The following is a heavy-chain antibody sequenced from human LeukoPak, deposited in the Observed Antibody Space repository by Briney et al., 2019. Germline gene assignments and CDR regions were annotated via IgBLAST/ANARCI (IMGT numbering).Heavy chain of an antibody. D-gene: IGHD3-10*01. CDR1: GYLIRNNFY. CDR3: ARDPGLGGGSGSYYSYYYYYMDV. J-gene: IGHJ6*03. V-gene: IGHV4-38-2*02. Sequence: SETLSLTCSVSGYLIRNNFYWGWIRQPPGKGLEWIGSIYHSGSTYYNPSLKSRVTISVDTSKNQFSLKLSSVTAADTAVYYCARDPGLGGGSGSYYSYYYYYMDVWGKGTTVTVSS. CDR2: IYHSGST.